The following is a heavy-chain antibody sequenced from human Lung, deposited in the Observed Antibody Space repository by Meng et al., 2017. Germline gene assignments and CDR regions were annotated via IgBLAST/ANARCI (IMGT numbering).Heavy chain of an antibody. CDR2: INHSGST. CDR3: ARGPTTMAHDFDY. CDR1: GGSFSDYY. V-gene: IGHV4-34*01. Sequence: LHLWRAVLFKPSAPLSLPCVVSGGSFSDYYWSWIRHPPGKGLEWIGEINHSGSTNYNPSLESRATISVDTSQNNLSLKLSSVTAADSAVYYCARGPTTMAHDFDYWGQGTLVTVSS. J-gene: IGHJ4*02. D-gene: IGHD4-11*01.